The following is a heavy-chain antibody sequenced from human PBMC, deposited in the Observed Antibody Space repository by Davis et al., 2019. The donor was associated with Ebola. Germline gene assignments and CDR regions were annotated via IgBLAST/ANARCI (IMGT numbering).Heavy chain of an antibody. Sequence: SAQVSCKASGGTFSSYAISWVRQAPGHGLEWMGGIIPIFGTANYAQKFQGRVKITADESTSTAYMELRSLRSDDTAVYYCARDSPGVFGDYYYYGMDVWGQGTTVTVSS. D-gene: IGHD3-16*02. J-gene: IGHJ6*02. V-gene: IGHV1-69*13. CDR1: GGTFSSYA. CDR3: ARDSPGVFGDYYYYGMDV. CDR2: IIPIFGTA.